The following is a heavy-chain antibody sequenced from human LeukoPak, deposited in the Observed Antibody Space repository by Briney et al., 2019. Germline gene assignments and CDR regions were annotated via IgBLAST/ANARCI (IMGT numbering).Heavy chain of an antibody. Sequence: KPSETLSLTCTVSGYSISSGYYWGWIRQPPGQGLEWIGSIYHSGSTYYNPSLKSRVTISVDTSKNQFSLKLSSVTAADTAVYYCARENFDWSFDYWGQGTLVTVSS. V-gene: IGHV4-38-2*02. CDR1: GYSISSGYY. CDR2: IYHSGST. D-gene: IGHD3-9*01. CDR3: ARENFDWSFDY. J-gene: IGHJ4*02.